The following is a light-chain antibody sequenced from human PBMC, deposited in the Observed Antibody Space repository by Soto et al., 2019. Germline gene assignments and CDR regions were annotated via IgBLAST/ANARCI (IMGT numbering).Light chain of an antibody. CDR1: QAISNF. V-gene: IGKV1-27*01. Sequence: DIQMTQSPTSLSVSVGDSVTITCRASQAISNFLAWYQQKPGRIPKLLISAASTLQSGVPSRFTGSGSGTDFALTISSLQPEDVGTYYCQKYDGAPRTFGQGTKVEI. CDR2: AAS. CDR3: QKYDGAPRT. J-gene: IGKJ1*01.